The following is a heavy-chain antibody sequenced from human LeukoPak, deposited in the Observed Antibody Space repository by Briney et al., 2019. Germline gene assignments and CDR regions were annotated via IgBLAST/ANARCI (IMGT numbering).Heavy chain of an antibody. CDR3: ARDGPPIVGATEFAY. J-gene: IGHJ4*02. Sequence: GGSLRLSCAASGFTFSSYAMSWVRQAPGKGLEWVSYISSSGSTIYYADSVKGRFTISRDNAKNSLYLQMNSLRAEDTAVYYCARDGPPIVGATEFAYWGQGTLVTVSS. CDR1: GFTFSSYA. V-gene: IGHV3-48*04. D-gene: IGHD1-26*01. CDR2: ISSSGSTI.